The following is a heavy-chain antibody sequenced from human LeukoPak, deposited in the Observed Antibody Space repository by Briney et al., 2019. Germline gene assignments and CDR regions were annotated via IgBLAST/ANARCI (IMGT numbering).Heavy chain of an antibody. CDR3: ARDGVYCSGGSCYSTLDY. CDR2: IYYSGST. Sequence: SETLSLTCTVSGGSISSYYWSWIRQPPGKGLEWIGYIYYSGSTNYNPSLKSRVTISVDTSRNQFSLKLSSVTAADTAVYYCARDGVYCSGGSCYSTLDYWGQGTLVTVSS. D-gene: IGHD2-15*01. J-gene: IGHJ4*02. V-gene: IGHV4-59*01. CDR1: GGSISSYY.